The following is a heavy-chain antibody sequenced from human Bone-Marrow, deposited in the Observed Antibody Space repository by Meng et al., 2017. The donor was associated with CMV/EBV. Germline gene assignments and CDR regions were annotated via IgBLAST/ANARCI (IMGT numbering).Heavy chain of an antibody. CDR2: ITDSGGDT. CDR3: AKGSAASRPYYFDY. D-gene: IGHD2-15*01. V-gene: IGHV3-23*01. J-gene: IGHJ4*02. CDR1: GFTFRNYA. Sequence: GESLKISCAGSGFTFRNYAMSWVRQAPGKGLEWVSAITDSGGDTYHADSVKGRFTISRDNSKNTLSLQMNSLRVEDTAVYYCAKGSAASRPYYFDYRGQGTLVTVSS.